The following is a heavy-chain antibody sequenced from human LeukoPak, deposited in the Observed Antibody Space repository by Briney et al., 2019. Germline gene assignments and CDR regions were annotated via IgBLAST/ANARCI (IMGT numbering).Heavy chain of an antibody. CDR3: TRQRGYSSGCLDY. Sequence: GGSLRLSCTASGFTFGDYAMSWVRQAPGKELEWVGFIRSKAYGGTTEYAASVKGRFTISRDDSKSIAYLQMNSLKTEDTAVYYCTRQRGYSSGCLDYWGQGTLVTVSS. CDR2: IRSKAYGGTT. J-gene: IGHJ4*02. CDR1: GFTFGDYA. D-gene: IGHD6-19*01. V-gene: IGHV3-49*04.